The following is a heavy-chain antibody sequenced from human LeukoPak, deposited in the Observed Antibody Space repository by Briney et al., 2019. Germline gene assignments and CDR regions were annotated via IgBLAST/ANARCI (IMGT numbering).Heavy chain of an antibody. Sequence: SETLSLTCAVYGGSLSGYYWSWIRQPPGKGLEWIGEINHSGSTNYNPSLKSRVTMSVDTSKNQFSLKLSSVTAADTAVYYCARDIVETFDYWGQGTLVTVSS. CDR2: INHSGST. J-gene: IGHJ4*02. D-gene: IGHD5-12*01. V-gene: IGHV4-34*01. CDR1: GGSLSGYY. CDR3: ARDIVETFDY.